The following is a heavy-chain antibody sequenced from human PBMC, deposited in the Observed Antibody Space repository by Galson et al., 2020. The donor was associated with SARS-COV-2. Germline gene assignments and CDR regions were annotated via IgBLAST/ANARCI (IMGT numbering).Heavy chain of an antibody. V-gene: IGHV4-59*12. CDR2: LYNSDYT. D-gene: IGHD2-2*01. CDR3: ARGPYQLLPFDA. CDR1: GGSISVYY. J-gene: IGHJ4*02. Sequence: SETLSLTCTVSGGSISVYYWSWIRKPPGKELEWLGYLYNSDYTNYNPSVKSRITISVDTSKNQFSLNLTPVTAADTAGYYCARGPYQLLPFDAWSQGIPVIVAS.